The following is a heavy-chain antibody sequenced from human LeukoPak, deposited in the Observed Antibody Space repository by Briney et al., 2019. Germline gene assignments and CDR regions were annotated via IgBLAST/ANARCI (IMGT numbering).Heavy chain of an antibody. V-gene: IGHV1-2*06. CDR3: ARVGDGLNDGFDI. J-gene: IGHJ3*02. Sequence: AXXKVSCKASGYTFTGYYMNWVRQAPGQGLEWMGRINPNTGGTIYAQNFQGSVTMTRDTSITTVYMKLSRLRSDDTAVYYCARVGDGLNDGFDIWGQGTMVTVSS. CDR1: GYTFTGYY. CDR2: INPNTGGT. D-gene: IGHD5-24*01.